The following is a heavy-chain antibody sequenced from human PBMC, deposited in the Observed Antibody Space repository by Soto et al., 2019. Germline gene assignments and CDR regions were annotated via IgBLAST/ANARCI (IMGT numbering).Heavy chain of an antibody. CDR1: GGTFSSYA. CDR3: ARAFFFYSSSWYWFDP. J-gene: IGHJ5*02. V-gene: IGHV1-69*13. CDR2: IIPIFGTA. Sequence: ASVKVSCKASGGTFSSYAISWVRQAPGQGLEWMGGIIPIFGTANYAQKFQGRVTITADESTSTAYMELSSLRSEDTAVYYCARAFFFYSSSWYWFDPWGQGTLVTVSS. D-gene: IGHD6-13*01.